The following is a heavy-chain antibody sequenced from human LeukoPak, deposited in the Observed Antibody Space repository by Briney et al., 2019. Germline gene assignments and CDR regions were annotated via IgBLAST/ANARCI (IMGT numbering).Heavy chain of an antibody. D-gene: IGHD3-22*01. J-gene: IGHJ2*01. V-gene: IGHV5-51*01. CDR1: GYSFTSYW. CDR2: IYPGDSDT. Sequence: GESLKISCKGSGYSFTSYWIGWVRQMPGKGLEWMGIIYPGDSDTRYSPSFQGQVTISADKSISTAYLQWSSLKASDTAMYYCARPYNDSHWYFDLWGRGTLVTVSS. CDR3: ARPYNDSHWYFDL.